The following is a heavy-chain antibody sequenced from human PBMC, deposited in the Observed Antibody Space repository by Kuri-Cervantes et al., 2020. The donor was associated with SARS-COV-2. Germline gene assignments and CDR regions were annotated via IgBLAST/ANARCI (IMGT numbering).Heavy chain of an antibody. J-gene: IGHJ5*02. D-gene: IGHD2-2*01. CDR2: ISSSGSTI. V-gene: IGHV3-11*01. CDR3: ARDLSDSSTPPHDP. CDR1: GGSISSSSYY. Sequence: LSLTCTVSGGSISSSSYYWGWIRQAPGKGLEWVSYISSSGSTIYYADSVKGRFTISRDNAKNSLYLQMNSLRAEDTALYYCARDLSDSSTPPHDPWGQGTLVTVSS.